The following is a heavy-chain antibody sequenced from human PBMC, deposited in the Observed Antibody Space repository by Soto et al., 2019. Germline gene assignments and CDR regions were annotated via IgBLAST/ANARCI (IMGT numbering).Heavy chain of an antibody. CDR2: IIPVLGIA. J-gene: IGHJ5*02. D-gene: IGHD6-13*01. V-gene: IGHV1-69*04. CDR3: ARDSPSPAAAGIHNNWFDP. Sequence: GASVKVSCKASGGSFSSYTISWVRQAPGQGLEWMGRIIPVLGIANYAQKFQGRVTMTADKSTSTAYMELRSLRSDDTAVYYCARDSPSPAAAGIHNNWFDPWGQGTLVTVSS. CDR1: GGSFSSYT.